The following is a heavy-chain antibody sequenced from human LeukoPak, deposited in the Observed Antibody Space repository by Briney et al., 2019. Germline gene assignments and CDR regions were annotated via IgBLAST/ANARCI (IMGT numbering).Heavy chain of an antibody. CDR3: ARDQTVAGD. D-gene: IGHD6-19*01. Sequence: GGSLRLSCAASGFTFSHSAMSWVRQAPGKGLEWVSNISGGDVSTYYADSVKGRFTISRDNSKNTLYLQMNSLRAEDTAVYYCARDQTVAGDWGQGTLVTVSS. CDR1: GFTFSHSA. V-gene: IGHV3-23*01. J-gene: IGHJ4*02. CDR2: ISGGDVST.